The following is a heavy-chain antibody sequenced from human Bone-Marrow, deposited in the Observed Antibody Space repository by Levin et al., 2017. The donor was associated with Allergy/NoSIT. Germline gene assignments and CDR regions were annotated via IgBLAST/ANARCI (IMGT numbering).Heavy chain of an antibody. J-gene: IGHJ4*02. CDR1: GGTFSSYA. CDR2: IIPIFGTA. Sequence: SVKVSCKASGGTFSSYAISWVRQAPGQGLEWMGGIIPIFGTANYAQKFQGRVTITADESTSTAYMELSSLRSEDTAVYYCASAAGEDYIWGSYRPASFDYWGQGTLVTVSS. V-gene: IGHV1-69*13. CDR3: ASAAGEDYIWGSYRPASFDY. D-gene: IGHD3-16*02.